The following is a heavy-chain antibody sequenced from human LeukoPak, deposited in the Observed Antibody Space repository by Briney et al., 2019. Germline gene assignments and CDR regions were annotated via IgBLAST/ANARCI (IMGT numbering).Heavy chain of an antibody. CDR1: GYTLTELS. V-gene: IGHV1-24*01. Sequence: GASVKVSCKVSGYTLTELSMHWVRQAPGKGLEWMGGFDPEDGETIYAQKFQGRVTMTEDTSTDTAYMELSSLRSEDTAVYYCAKALGGSGSLDVWGQGTTVTVSS. CDR3: AKALGGSGSLDV. CDR2: FDPEDGET. D-gene: IGHD3-3*01. J-gene: IGHJ6*02.